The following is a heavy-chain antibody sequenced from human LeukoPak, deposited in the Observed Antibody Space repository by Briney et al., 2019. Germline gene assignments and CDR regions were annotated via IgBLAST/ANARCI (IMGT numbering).Heavy chain of an antibody. Sequence: PSETLSLTCTVSGGSISSSSYYWGWIRQPPGKGLEWIGSTYYSGSTYYNPSLKSRGTISVDTSKSQFSLMLSSVTAADTAVYYCARAGHYCLDYWGQGTLVTVSS. CDR2: TYYSGST. CDR3: ARAGHYCLDY. V-gene: IGHV4-39*07. D-gene: IGHD2/OR15-2a*01. CDR1: GGSISSSSYY. J-gene: IGHJ4*02.